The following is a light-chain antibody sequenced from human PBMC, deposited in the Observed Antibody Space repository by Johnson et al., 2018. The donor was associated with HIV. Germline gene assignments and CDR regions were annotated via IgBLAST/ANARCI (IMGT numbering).Light chain of an antibody. CDR1: SSNIGNNY. CDR3: GTWDSSLSAHV. V-gene: IGLV1-51*01. Sequence: QSVLTQPPSVSAAPGQKVTISCSGSSSNIGNNYVSWYQQVPGAAPKLLIYDNGKRPSGIPDRFSGSKSGTSATLGITGLQTGDEADYYCGTWDSSLSAHVVGTGTKVTVL. CDR2: DNG. J-gene: IGLJ1*01.